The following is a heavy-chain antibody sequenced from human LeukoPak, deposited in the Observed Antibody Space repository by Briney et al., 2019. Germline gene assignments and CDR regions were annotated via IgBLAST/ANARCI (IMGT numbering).Heavy chain of an antibody. CDR1: GGSISSSSYY. CDR3: ARHIFDLLTGLANWFDP. D-gene: IGHD3-9*01. CDR2: IYYSGST. V-gene: IGHV4-39*01. Sequence: SETLSLTCTVSGGSISSSSYYWGWIRQPPGKGLEWIGSIYYSGSTYYNPSLKSRVTISVDTSKNQFSLKLSSVTAADTAVYYCARHIFDLLTGLANWFDPWGQGTLVTVSS. J-gene: IGHJ5*02.